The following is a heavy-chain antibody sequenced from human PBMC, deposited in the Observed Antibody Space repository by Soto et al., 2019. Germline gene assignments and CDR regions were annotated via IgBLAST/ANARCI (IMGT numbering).Heavy chain of an antibody. CDR3: ARTLVIAAEVYWFDP. V-gene: IGHV4-31*03. D-gene: IGHD6-13*01. Sequence: QVQLQESGPGLVKPSQTLSLTCTVSGGSISSGGYYWSWIRQHPGKGLEWIGYIYYSGSTYYNPSLKRRVTISVDTSKNQFSLKLSSVTAADTAVYYCARTLVIAAEVYWFDPWGQGTLVTVSS. CDR1: GGSISSGGYY. CDR2: IYYSGST. J-gene: IGHJ5*02.